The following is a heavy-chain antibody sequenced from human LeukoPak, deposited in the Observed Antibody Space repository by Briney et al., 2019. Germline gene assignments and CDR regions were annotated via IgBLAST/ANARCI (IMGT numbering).Heavy chain of an antibody. V-gene: IGHV3-74*01. CDR2: INSDGINT. CDR3: ARDLGQYYDTGDNWFDP. D-gene: IGHD3-22*01. CDR1: GFTLSNYW. Sequence: GGSLRLSCTTSGFTLSNYWMHWVRQAPGKGLVWVPRINSDGINTSYADSVKGRFTISRDNAKNTLNLQMNSLRAEDTAVYYCARDLGQYYDTGDNWFDPWGQGTLVTVSS. J-gene: IGHJ5*02.